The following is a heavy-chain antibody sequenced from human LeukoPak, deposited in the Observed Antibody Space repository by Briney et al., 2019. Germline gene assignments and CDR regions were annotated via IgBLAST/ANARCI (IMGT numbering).Heavy chain of an antibody. D-gene: IGHD3-3*01. V-gene: IGHV4-31*03. CDR3: ARGRSAIFGVVIPLDY. J-gene: IGHJ4*02. Sequence: PSETLSLTCTVSGGSISSGGYYWSWIRQHPGKGLEWIGYIYYSGSTNYNPSLKSRVTISVDTSKNQFSLKLSSVTAADTAVYYCARGRSAIFGVVIPLDYWGQGTLVTVSS. CDR1: GGSISSGGYY. CDR2: IYYSGST.